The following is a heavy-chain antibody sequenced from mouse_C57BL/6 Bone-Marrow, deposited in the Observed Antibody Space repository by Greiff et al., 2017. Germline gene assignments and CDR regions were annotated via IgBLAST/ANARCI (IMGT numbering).Heavy chain of an antibody. J-gene: IGHJ4*01. CDR1: GYTFTDYN. V-gene: IGHV1-22*01. CDR2: INPNNGGT. CDR3: ASHFSKCVAMDY. Sequence: SGPELVKPGASVKMSCKASGYTFTDYNMHWVKQRHGKSLEWIGYINPNNGGTSYNQKFKGKATLTVNKSSRTAYMELRSLTSEDSAVYFLASHFSKCVAMDYGGQGTSVTVSS. D-gene: IGHD2-5*01.